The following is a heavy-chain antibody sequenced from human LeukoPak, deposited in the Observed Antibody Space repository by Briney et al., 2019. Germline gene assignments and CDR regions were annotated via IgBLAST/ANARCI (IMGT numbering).Heavy chain of an antibody. CDR1: GFTFSSYS. CDR2: ISSSSSYI. D-gene: IGHD5-18*01. V-gene: IGHV3-21*01. Sequence: KPGGSLRLSCAASGFTFSSYSMNWVRQAPGKGLEWVSSISSSSSYIYYADSVKGRFTISRDNAKNSLYLQMNSLRAEDTAVYYCARDSDTDLYFDYWGQGTLVTVSS. J-gene: IGHJ4*02. CDR3: ARDSDTDLYFDY.